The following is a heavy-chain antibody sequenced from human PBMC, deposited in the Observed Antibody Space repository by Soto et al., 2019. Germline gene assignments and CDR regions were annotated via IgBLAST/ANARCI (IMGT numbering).Heavy chain of an antibody. J-gene: IGHJ4*02. CDR2: ISSSGSTI. Sequence: VGSLRLSCAASGFTFSSYEMNWVRQAPGKGLEWVSYISSSGSTIYYADSVKGRFTISRDNAKNSLYLQMNSLRAEDTAVYYCASPIFRYCSSTSCYSHWGQGTLVTVSS. CDR1: GFTFSSYE. CDR3: ASPIFRYCSSTSCYSH. V-gene: IGHV3-48*03. D-gene: IGHD2-2*01.